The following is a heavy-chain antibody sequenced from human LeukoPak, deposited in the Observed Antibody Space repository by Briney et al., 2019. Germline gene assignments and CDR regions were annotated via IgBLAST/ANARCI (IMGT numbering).Heavy chain of an antibody. J-gene: IGHJ4*02. Sequence: PSETLSLTCTVSGGSISSYYWSWIRQPPGKGLEWIGYIHYTGSTKYNPSLKSRVTISLDTSKNQFSLKLSSVTAADTAVYYCARGGDSSGYPLFDYWGQGTLVTVSS. CDR2: IHYTGST. D-gene: IGHD3-22*01. CDR1: GGSISSYY. V-gene: IGHV4-59*01. CDR3: ARGGDSSGYPLFDY.